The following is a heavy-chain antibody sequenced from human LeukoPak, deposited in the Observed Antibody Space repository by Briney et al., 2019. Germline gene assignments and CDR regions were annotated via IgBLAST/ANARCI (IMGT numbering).Heavy chain of an antibody. CDR2: ISTDSGDA. V-gene: IGHV1-2*02. CDR1: GYRFTGYH. D-gene: IGHD5/OR15-5a*01. J-gene: IGHJ5*02. CDR3: AGLGSTVKGRIDP. Sequence: ASVKVSCKASGYRFTGYHVHWVRQAPGQGLEWMGRISTDSGDADIAQKFQGRVTMTRDTSISTAYMELSRLTSDDSAVYYCAGLGSTVKGRIDPWGQGTSVTVSS.